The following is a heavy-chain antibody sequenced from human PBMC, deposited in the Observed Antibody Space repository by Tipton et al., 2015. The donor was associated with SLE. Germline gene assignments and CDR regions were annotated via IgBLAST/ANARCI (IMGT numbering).Heavy chain of an antibody. CDR1: GFTFSSYS. CDR2: ISTSGSTI. Sequence: GSLRLSCAASGFTFSSYSMNWVRQAPGRGLEWVSYISTSGSTIYYADSVKGRFTISRDNAKSSLYLQMNSLRAEDTAIYYCARGVSGTSGYWGQGTLVTVSS. D-gene: IGHD1-7*01. CDR3: ARGVSGTSGY. J-gene: IGHJ4*02. V-gene: IGHV3-48*04.